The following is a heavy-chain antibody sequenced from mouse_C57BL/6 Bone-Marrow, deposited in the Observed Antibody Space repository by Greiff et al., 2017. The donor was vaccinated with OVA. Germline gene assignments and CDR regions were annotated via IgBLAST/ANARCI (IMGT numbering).Heavy chain of an antibody. J-gene: IGHJ2*01. CDR3: ARLLRRGDY. V-gene: IGHV1-55*01. CDR1: GYTFTSYW. Sequence: QVHVKQPGAELVQPGASVKMSCKASGYTFTSYWITWVKQRPGQGLEWIGDIYPGSGSTNYNEKFKSKATLTVDTSSSTAYMQISSLTSEDSAVYYCARLLRRGDYWGQGTTLTVSS. D-gene: IGHD1-1*01. CDR2: IYPGSGST.